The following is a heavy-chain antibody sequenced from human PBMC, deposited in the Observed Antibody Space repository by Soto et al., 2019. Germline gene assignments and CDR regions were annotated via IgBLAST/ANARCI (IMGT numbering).Heavy chain of an antibody. D-gene: IGHD2-2*01. V-gene: IGHV3-23*01. J-gene: IGHJ5*02. CDR3: AKDQAYVPVGNWFDP. CDR1: GFTFSSYA. Sequence: PAGSLRLSCAASGFTFSSYAMSWVRQAQGKGLEWVSAISGSGGSTYYADSVKGRFTISRDNSKNTLYLQMNSLRAEDTAVYYCAKDQAYVPVGNWFDPWGQGTLVTVSS. CDR2: ISGSGGST.